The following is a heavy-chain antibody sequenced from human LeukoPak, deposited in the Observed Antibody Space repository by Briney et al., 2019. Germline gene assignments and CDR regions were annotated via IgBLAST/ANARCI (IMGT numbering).Heavy chain of an antibody. V-gene: IGHV4-31*03. CDR3: ARAKAVTENKWFDP. CDR1: GGSISSGGYY. Sequence: SETLSLTCTVSGGSISSGGYYWSWIRQHPGKGLVWIGYIYYSGSTYYNPSLKSRVTISVDTSKNQFSLKLSSVTAADTAVYYCARAKAVTENKWFDPWGQGTLVTVSS. D-gene: IGHD4-11*01. J-gene: IGHJ5*02. CDR2: IYYSGST.